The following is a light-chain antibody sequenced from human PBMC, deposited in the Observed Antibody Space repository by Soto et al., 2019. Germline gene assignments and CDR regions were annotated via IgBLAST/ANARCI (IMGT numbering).Light chain of an antibody. CDR1: SSDVGGYNY. CDR3: CSYAGSYTYV. CDR2: DVS. V-gene: IGLV2-11*01. Sequence: ALTQPRSVSGSPGQSVTISCTGTSSDVGGYNYVSWYQQHPGKAPKLMIYDVSKRPSGVPDRFSGSKSGNTASLTISGLQAEDETDYYCCSYAGSYTYVFGTGTKVTVL. J-gene: IGLJ1*01.